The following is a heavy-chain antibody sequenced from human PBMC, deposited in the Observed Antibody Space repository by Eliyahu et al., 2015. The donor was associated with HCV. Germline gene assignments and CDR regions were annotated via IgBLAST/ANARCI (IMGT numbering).Heavy chain of an antibody. D-gene: IGHD6-13*01. Sequence: QVQLQESGPGLVKPSQTLSLTCTVXGGXISSGXYYWSWIRXPAGKRLEWIGRIYTSGSTNYNPSLKSRVTISVDTSKNQFSLKLSSVTAADTAVYYCARDPKPGIAAAGTFDYWGQGTLVTVSS. V-gene: IGHV4-61*02. J-gene: IGHJ4*02. CDR2: IYTSGST. CDR3: ARDPKPGIAAAGTFDY. CDR1: GGXISSGXYY.